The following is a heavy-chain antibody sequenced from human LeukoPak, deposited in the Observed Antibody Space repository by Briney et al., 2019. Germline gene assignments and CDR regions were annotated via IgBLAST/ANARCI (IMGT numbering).Heavy chain of an antibody. Sequence: HPGGSLRLSCAASGFVFSMFAMNWVRQAPGKGLEWVAVISFDGSNKYYTDSVKGRFTVSRDKPRNTVYLEMNSLTPEDSAIYYCARGGSGWFDRDLDYWGQGTLVSASS. V-gene: IGHV3-30-3*01. CDR3: ARGGSGWFDRDLDY. CDR1: GFVFSMFA. D-gene: IGHD6-19*01. J-gene: IGHJ4*02. CDR2: ISFDGSNK.